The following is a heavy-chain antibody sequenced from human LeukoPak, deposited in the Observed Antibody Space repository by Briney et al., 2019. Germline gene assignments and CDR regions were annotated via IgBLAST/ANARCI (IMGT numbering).Heavy chain of an antibody. V-gene: IGHV1-69*13. Sequence: SVKVSCKAAGGTFSSYAISWVRQAPGQGLEWMGGIIPIFGTANYAQKFQGRVTITADESTSTAYMELSSLRSEDTAVYYCARITNYYDSSGYYYGSNDYWGQGTLVTVSS. CDR2: IIPIFGTA. CDR3: ARITNYYDSSGYYYGSNDY. J-gene: IGHJ4*02. CDR1: GGTFSSYA. D-gene: IGHD3-22*01.